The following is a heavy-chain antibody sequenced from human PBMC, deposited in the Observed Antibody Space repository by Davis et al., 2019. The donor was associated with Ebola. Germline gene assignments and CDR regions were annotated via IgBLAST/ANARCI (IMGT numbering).Heavy chain of an antibody. Sequence: ASVKVSCKASGYTFTSYDINWVRQATGQGLEWMGWMNPNSGNTGYAQKFQGRVTMTRNTSISTAYMELSSLRSEDTAVYYCARSPEWEGYFQPWGQGTLVTVSS. CDR3: ARSPEWEGYFQP. V-gene: IGHV1-8*01. J-gene: IGHJ1*01. CDR2: MNPNSGNT. D-gene: IGHD1-26*01. CDR1: GYTFTSYD.